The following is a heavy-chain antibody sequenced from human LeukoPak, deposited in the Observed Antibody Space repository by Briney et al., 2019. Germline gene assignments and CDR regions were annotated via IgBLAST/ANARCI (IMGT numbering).Heavy chain of an antibody. CDR1: GGSISSSSYY. D-gene: IGHD3-3*01. J-gene: IGHJ3*02. CDR3: ARRPTYYDFWSGLGAFDI. V-gene: IGHV4-39*01. Sequence: SETLSLTCTVSGGSISSSSYYWGWIRQPPGKGLEWIGSIYYSGSTYYTPSLKSRVTIYVDTSKNQFSLKLSSVTAADTAVYYCARRPTYYDFWSGLGAFDIWGQGTMVTVSS. CDR2: IYYSGST.